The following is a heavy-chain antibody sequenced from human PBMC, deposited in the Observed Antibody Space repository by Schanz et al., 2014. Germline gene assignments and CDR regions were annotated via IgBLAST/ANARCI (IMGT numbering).Heavy chain of an antibody. Sequence: ESGGGVVQPGGSLRLSCAASRFTFSSYSFNWVRQAPGKGLEWVSSITASGDYMHYADSVKGRFIISRDSSKNTLFLQMNSLRAEDTAVYFCARDGGRDGYNLAFDVWGQGTLVTVSS. CDR3: ARDGGRDGYNLAFDV. CDR1: RFTFSSYS. CDR2: ITASGDYM. V-gene: IGHV3-21*04. J-gene: IGHJ3*01. D-gene: IGHD5-12*01.